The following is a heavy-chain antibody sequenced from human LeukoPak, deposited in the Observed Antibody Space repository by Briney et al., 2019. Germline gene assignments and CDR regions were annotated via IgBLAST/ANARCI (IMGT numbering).Heavy chain of an antibody. CDR2: IYSGGST. Sequence: GGSLRLSCAASGFTVSSNYMSWVRQAPGKGLEWVSVIYSGGSTYYADSVKGRFTISRDNSKNTLYLQMNSLRAEDTAVYYCASDYGGNSGSFDYWGQGTLVTVSS. V-gene: IGHV3-53*01. CDR3: ASDYGGNSGSFDY. D-gene: IGHD4-23*01. CDR1: GFTVSSNY. J-gene: IGHJ4*02.